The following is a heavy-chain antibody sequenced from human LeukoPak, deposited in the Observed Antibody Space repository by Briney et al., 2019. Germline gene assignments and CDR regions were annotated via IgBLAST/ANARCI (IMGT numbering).Heavy chain of an antibody. Sequence: GGSLRLSCAASGFTFNDYAMNWVRQAPGKGLEWVSAISGSGGSTYYADSVKGRFTISRDNSKNTLYLQMNSLRAEDTAVYYCAKGRVAAAGRGVAFDIWGQGTMVTVSS. CDR1: GFTFNDYA. D-gene: IGHD6-13*01. CDR3: AKGRVAAAGRGVAFDI. CDR2: ISGSGGST. J-gene: IGHJ3*02. V-gene: IGHV3-23*01.